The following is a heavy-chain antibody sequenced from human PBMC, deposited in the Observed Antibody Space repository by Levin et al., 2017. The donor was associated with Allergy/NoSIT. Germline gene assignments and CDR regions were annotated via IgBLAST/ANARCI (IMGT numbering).Heavy chain of an antibody. J-gene: IGHJ4*02. Sequence: GGSLRLSCKASGYTVTSYGISWVRQAPGQGLEWMGWISAYNGNTNYAQKLQGRVTMTTDTSTSTAYMELRSLRSDDTAVYYCARDSSGGPAFDYWGQGTLVTVSS. D-gene: IGHD6-19*01. CDR1: GYTVTSYG. CDR2: ISAYNGNT. CDR3: ARDSSGGPAFDY. V-gene: IGHV1-18*01.